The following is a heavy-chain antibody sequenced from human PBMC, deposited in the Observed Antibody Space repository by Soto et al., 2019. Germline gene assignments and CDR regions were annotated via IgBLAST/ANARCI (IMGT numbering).Heavy chain of an antibody. D-gene: IGHD1-26*01. V-gene: IGHV1-2*02. J-gene: IGHJ4*02. CDR2: INPSNEIT. Sequence: QVYLLQSGAEVKKVGASVKVSCKTSAYTFSAYYVHWARRAPGRGFQWLGWINPSNEITTFSEFFQGRITMTRDTSTNTVHMELNRLTSDDTAVYYCMRGGWGDSPIDYWGQGTQVTVSS. CDR1: AYTFSAYY. CDR3: MRGGWGDSPIDY.